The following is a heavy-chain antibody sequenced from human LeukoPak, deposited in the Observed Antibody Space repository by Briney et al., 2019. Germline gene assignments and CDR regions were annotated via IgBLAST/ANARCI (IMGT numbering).Heavy chain of an antibody. CDR2: INAGNGNT. V-gene: IGHV1-3*01. CDR3: AIDAPTVYDILTGLLFDP. CDR1: EYTFTSYA. Sequence: ASVKVSCKASEYTFTSYAMHWVRQAPGQRLEWMGWINAGNGNTKYSQKFQGRVTITRDTSASTAYMELGSLRSEDTAVYYFAIDAPTVYDILTGLLFDPWGQGTLVTVSS. J-gene: IGHJ5*02. D-gene: IGHD3-9*01.